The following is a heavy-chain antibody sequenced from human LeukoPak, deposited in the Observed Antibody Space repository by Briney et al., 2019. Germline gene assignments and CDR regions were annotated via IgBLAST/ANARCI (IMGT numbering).Heavy chain of an antibody. CDR1: GFTFSSYW. D-gene: IGHD3-16*02. CDR3: ARVPYDYVWGSYRWYFDY. V-gene: IGHV3-7*01. Sequence: PGGSLRLSCAASGFTFSSYWMSWVRQAPGKGLEWVANIKQDGSEKYYVDSVKGRFTISRDNAKNSLYLQMNSLRAEDTAVYYCARVPYDYVWGSYRWYFDYWGQGTLVTVSS. J-gene: IGHJ4*02. CDR2: IKQDGSEK.